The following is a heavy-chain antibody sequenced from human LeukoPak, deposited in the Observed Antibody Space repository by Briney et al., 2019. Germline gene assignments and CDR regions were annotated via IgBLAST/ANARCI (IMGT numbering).Heavy chain of an antibody. CDR3: ARKLWHRNDC. J-gene: IGHJ4*02. Sequence: GGSLRLSCAASGFTVSNNYMMWVRQAPGKGLEWVSAIFRDDSTYYADSVKGRFTISRDNSKNTLYLQMNSLRAEDTALYYCARKLWHRNDCWGQGTLVTVSS. V-gene: IGHV3-53*05. D-gene: IGHD3-16*01. CDR1: GFTVSNNY. CDR2: IFRDDST.